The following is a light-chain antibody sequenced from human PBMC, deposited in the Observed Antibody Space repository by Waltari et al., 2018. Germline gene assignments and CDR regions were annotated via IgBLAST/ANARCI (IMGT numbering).Light chain of an antibody. CDR3: AAWDTSLRGHVI. Sequence: QSGLTQPPSASGTPGPRVTISCSGSNSNIGVNYVYWYQQFPGTAPKLLISRNSLRPSGVSDRFSVSKSGASASLAISGLRSEDEADYYCAAWDTSLRGHVIFGGGTKLTFV. CDR2: RNS. J-gene: IGLJ2*01. V-gene: IGLV1-47*01. CDR1: NSNIGVNY.